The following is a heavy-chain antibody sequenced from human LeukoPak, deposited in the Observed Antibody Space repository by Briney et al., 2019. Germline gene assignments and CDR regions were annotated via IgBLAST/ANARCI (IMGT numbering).Heavy chain of an antibody. CDR2: IRYDGSNK. V-gene: IGHV3-30*02. Sequence: PGGSLRLSCAASGFTFSSSGMHWGRQAPGKGLEWVAFIRYDGSNKYYADSVKGRFTISRDNSKNTLYLQMNSLRAEDTAVYYCAKVNGYSSSWYPEYFQHWGQGTLVTVSS. CDR3: AKVNGYSSSWYPEYFQH. D-gene: IGHD6-13*01. CDR1: GFTFSSSG. J-gene: IGHJ1*01.